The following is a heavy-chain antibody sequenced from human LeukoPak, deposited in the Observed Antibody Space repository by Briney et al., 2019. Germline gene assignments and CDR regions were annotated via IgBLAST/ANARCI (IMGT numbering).Heavy chain of an antibody. V-gene: IGHV3-64D*06. D-gene: IGHD6-19*01. CDR3: VKKMTPGIAVAGHFDY. Sequence: GGSLRLSCSASGFTFSTYAMHWVRQAPGKGLECVSAISTNGGSKYYADSVKGRFTISRDNSKNTLFLQMSSLRAEDTAVYYCVKKMTPGIAVAGHFDYWGQGTLVTVSS. CDR2: ISTNGGSK. CDR1: GFTFSTYA. J-gene: IGHJ4*02.